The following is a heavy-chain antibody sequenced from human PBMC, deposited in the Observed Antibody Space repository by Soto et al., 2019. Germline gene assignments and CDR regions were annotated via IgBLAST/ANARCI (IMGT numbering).Heavy chain of an antibody. CDR1: GGSISYEYYY. V-gene: IGHV4-30-4*08. D-gene: IGHD2-21*02. Sequence: QVQLQQSGPGLVKPSQTLSLTCTVSGGSISYEYYYWTWIRQSPGKGQEWIGYIHYSGSIIYNPSFKSRVTISVDTSKNQFSLQLSSVTAADTAVYFCAREDDGGDRDYYGLDVWGQGTTVTVSS. CDR2: IHYSGSI. J-gene: IGHJ6*02. CDR3: AREDDGGDRDYYGLDV.